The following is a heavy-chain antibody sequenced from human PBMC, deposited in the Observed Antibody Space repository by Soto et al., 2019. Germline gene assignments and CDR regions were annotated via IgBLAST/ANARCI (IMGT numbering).Heavy chain of an antibody. J-gene: IGHJ6*02. Sequence: ASVKVSCKASGYTFTSYYMHWVRQAPGQGLEWMGIINPSGGSTSYAQKFQGRVTMTRDTSTSTVYMELSSLRSEDTAVYYCARGGGGYCSSASCSNRIYYYHYYGMDVWGQGTTVTVSS. V-gene: IGHV1-46*01. D-gene: IGHD2-2*01. CDR2: INPSGGST. CDR1: GYTFTSYY. CDR3: ARGGGGYCSSASCSNRIYYYHYYGMDV.